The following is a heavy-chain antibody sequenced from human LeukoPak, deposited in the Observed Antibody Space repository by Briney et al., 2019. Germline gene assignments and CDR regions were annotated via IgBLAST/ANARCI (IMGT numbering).Heavy chain of an antibody. D-gene: IGHD5-18*01. V-gene: IGHV3-33*06. CDR1: GFTFSSYG. CDR3: AKGDTGTAMAMDGFDI. J-gene: IGHJ3*02. CDR2: IWYDGSNK. Sequence: PGRSLRLSCAASGFTFSSYGMHWVRQAPGKGLEWVAVIWYDGSNKYYPDSVKGRFTISRDNSKNTLYLQMNSLRAEDTAVYYCAKGDTGTAMAMDGFDIWGQGTMVTVSS.